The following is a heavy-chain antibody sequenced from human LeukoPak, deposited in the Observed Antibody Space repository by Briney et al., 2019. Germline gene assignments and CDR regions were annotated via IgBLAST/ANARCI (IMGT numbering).Heavy chain of an antibody. V-gene: IGHV1-69*05. D-gene: IGHD3-22*01. CDR1: GGTFSSYA. CDR3: ARGLDSSGYISGY. J-gene: IGHJ4*02. Sequence: ASVKVSCRASGGTFSSYAISWVRQAPGQGLEWMGGIIPIFGTANYAQKFQGRVTITTDESTSTAYMELSSLRSEDTAVYYCARGLDSSGYISGYWGQGTLVTVSS. CDR2: IIPIFGTA.